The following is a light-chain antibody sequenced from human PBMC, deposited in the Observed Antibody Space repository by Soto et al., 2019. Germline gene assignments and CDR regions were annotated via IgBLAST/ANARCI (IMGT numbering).Light chain of an antibody. V-gene: IGKV1-27*01. CDR3: QKYNTAPQT. CDR1: QGIIDY. J-gene: IGKJ1*01. Sequence: DLQMTQSPSSLSASVGDRVTITCRASQGIIDYVAWFQQKPGKAPNLLIYAASTLQSGVPSRFRGSGSGTDFTLTIISLQPEDVGTYYCQKYNTAPQTFGQGTKVEIK. CDR2: AAS.